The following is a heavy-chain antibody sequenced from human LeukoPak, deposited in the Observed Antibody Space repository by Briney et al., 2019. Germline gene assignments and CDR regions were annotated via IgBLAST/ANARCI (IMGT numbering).Heavy chain of an antibody. Sequence: PGGSLRLSCAASGFTFSSYEMNWVRQAPGKGLEWVSYISSSGSTIYYADSVKGRFTISRDNAKNSLHLQMNSLRAEDTAVYYCARSYYDLRKVFYFDYWGQGTLVTVSS. CDR1: GFTFSSYE. D-gene: IGHD3-22*01. CDR2: ISSSGSTI. CDR3: ARSYYDLRKVFYFDY. J-gene: IGHJ4*02. V-gene: IGHV3-48*03.